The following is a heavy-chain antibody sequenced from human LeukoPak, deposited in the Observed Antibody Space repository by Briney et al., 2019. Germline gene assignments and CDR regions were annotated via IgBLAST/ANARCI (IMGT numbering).Heavy chain of an antibody. CDR2: ISYDGSNK. CDR1: GFTLSSHG. J-gene: IGHJ4*02. D-gene: IGHD2-15*01. Sequence: GGSLRLPCAASGFTLSSHGMHWARQAPGKGLEGVAVISYDGSNKYYADSVKGRFTISRDNSKNTLYLQMNSLRAEDTAVYYCAKDRRLGYYSGGSCYLDYWGQGTLVTVSS. V-gene: IGHV3-30*18. CDR3: AKDRRLGYYSGGSCYLDY.